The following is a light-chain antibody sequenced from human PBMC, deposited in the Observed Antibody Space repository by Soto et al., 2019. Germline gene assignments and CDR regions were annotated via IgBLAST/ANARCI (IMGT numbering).Light chain of an antibody. CDR3: QQVESYPST. CDR1: QGISSF. J-gene: IGKJ4*01. Sequence: IQLTQTPSSLSASVGDRVTITCRASQGISSFLAWYQQKPGKAPKLLIYAASSLQSGVPSRFSGSGFGTDFTLTITSLQPEDCANYYCQQVESYPSTFGGGTKVEMK. CDR2: AAS. V-gene: IGKV1-9*01.